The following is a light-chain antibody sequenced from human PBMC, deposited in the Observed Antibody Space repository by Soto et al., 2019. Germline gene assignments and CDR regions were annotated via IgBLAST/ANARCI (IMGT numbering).Light chain of an antibody. CDR1: SSDVGSYDL. V-gene: IGLV2-23*02. Sequence: QSVLTQPASVSGSPGQSITISCTGTSSDVGSYDLVSWYQQHPGKAPKLMIYEVNKRPSGLSNRFSGSKSGNTASLTISGLQAEDEAHYYCCSYAGSSTFDWVFGGGTKVTVL. CDR3: CSYAGSSTFDWV. CDR2: EVN. J-gene: IGLJ3*02.